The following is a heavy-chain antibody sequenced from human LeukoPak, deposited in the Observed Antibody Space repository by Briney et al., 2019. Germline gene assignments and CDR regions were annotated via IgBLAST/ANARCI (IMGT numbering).Heavy chain of an antibody. CDR1: GDSVSSNSIT. V-gene: IGHV6-1*01. D-gene: IGHD2-2*01. CDR3: ARRLTQYDCFDP. CDR2: TYYRSTWYN. Sequence: SQTLSLTCAISGDSVSSNSITWNWIRQSPSRGLEWLGRTYYRSTWYNDYAVSVRGRITVNPDTSKNQFSLHLNSVTPEDTAVYYCARRLTQYDCFDPWGQGILVTVSS. J-gene: IGHJ5*02.